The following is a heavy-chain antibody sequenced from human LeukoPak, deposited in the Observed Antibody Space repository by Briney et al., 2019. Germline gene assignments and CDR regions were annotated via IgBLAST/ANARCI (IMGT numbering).Heavy chain of an antibody. CDR2: IYYSGST. CDR1: GGSISSYY. V-gene: IGHV4-59*01. CDR3: ARDYGNYGMDV. D-gene: IGHD3-16*01. J-gene: IGHJ6*02. Sequence: PSETLSLTCTVSGGSISSYYWSWIRQPPGKGLEWIGYIYYSGSTNYNPSLKSRVTISVDTSKNQFSLKLSSVTAADTAVYYCARDYGNYGMDVWGRGTTVTVSS.